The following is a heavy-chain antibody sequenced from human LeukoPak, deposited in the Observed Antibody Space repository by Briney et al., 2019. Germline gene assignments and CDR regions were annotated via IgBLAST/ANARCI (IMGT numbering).Heavy chain of an antibody. D-gene: IGHD4-17*01. CDR3: ARTGLDYGDYGTYYFDY. CDR1: GFTVSSNY. Sequence: GGSLRLSCAASGFTVSSNYMSWVRQAPGKGLEWVSVIYSGGSTYYADSVKGRFTISRDNSKNTLYLQMNSLRAEDTAVYYCARTGLDYGDYGTYYFDYWGQGTLVTVSS. CDR2: IYSGGST. V-gene: IGHV3-66*01. J-gene: IGHJ4*02.